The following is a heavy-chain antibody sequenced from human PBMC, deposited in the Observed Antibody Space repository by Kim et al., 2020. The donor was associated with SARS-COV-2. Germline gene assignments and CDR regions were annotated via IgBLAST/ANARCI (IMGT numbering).Heavy chain of an antibody. J-gene: IGHJ4*02. CDR3: ARGRIVGATNFDY. Sequence: YADSVKGRFTISRDNAKNSLYLQMNSLRAEDTAVYYCARGRIVGATNFDYWGQGTLVTVSS. V-gene: IGHV3-21*01. D-gene: IGHD1-26*01.